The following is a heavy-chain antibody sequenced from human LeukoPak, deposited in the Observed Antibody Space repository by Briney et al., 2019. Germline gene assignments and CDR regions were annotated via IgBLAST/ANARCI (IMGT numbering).Heavy chain of an antibody. V-gene: IGHV4-59*01. D-gene: IGHD1-1*01. CDR1: GGSISSYY. Sequence: ASETLSLTCTVSGGSISSYYWSWIRQPPEKGLEWIGYTHYSGSTKYNPSLKSRLTMSLDTSKNQFSLKVSTVTAADTAVYYCARVSWFPGTSYYYMDVWGKGTTVTVSS. CDR3: ARVSWFPGTSYYYMDV. J-gene: IGHJ6*03. CDR2: THYSGST.